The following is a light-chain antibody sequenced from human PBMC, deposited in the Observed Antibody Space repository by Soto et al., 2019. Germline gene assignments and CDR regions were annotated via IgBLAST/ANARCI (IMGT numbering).Light chain of an antibody. V-gene: IGKV3-11*01. CDR3: QQRSNWPTWK. Sequence: EIXLTQSAATLXLSPGEGVSLXCRASQSVSSYLAWYQQXPGQAPRLLIXDAYNRATGIPDRFSGSGSGTDFTLTISSLEPEDFAGYYWQQRSNWPTWKFGQGTKWIS. J-gene: IGKJ1*01. CDR2: DAY. CDR1: QSVSSY.